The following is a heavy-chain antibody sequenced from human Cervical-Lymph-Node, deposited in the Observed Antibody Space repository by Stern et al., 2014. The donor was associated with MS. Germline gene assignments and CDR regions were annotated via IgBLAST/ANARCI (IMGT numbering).Heavy chain of an antibody. J-gene: IGHJ4*02. Sequence: QVQLVQSGGGVVQPGGSLRLSCVVSGFTFSDYGMHWVRQSPGEGLEWVAVIFQDGSQEFYAESVKGRFTISRDNSKGTLYLQMNSLRIEDTAMYYCAKDGDARIFDYWGQGTQVTV. CDR3: AKDGDARIFDY. D-gene: IGHD3-10*01. CDR2: IFQDGSQE. CDR1: GFTFSDYG. V-gene: IGHV3-30*18.